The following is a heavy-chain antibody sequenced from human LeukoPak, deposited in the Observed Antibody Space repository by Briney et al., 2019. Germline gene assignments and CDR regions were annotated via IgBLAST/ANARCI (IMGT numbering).Heavy chain of an antibody. CDR2: IYYSGST. D-gene: IGHD6-19*01. CDR1: GGSISSGTYY. Sequence: PSETLSLTCTVSGGSISSGTYYWGWIRQPPGKGLEWIGSIYYSGSTYYNPSLRSRVTISVDTSKNQFSLRLGSVTAADTAVYYCAKASSGWSFDYWGQGTLVTVSS. V-gene: IGHV4-39*07. J-gene: IGHJ4*02. CDR3: AKASSGWSFDY.